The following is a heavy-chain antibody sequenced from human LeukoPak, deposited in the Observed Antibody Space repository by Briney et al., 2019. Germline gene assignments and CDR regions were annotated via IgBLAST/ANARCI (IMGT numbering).Heavy chain of an antibody. Sequence: GGSLRLSCAASGFTFSNYGMSWVRQAPGKGLEWVSAISGSGGGTYYADSVKGRFTISRDNSKNTLYLQMNSLRAEDTAVYYCAKKRWLHSPFDYWGQGTLVTVSS. D-gene: IGHD5-24*01. CDR3: AKKRWLHSPFDY. J-gene: IGHJ4*02. CDR1: GFTFSNYG. CDR2: ISGSGGGT. V-gene: IGHV3-23*01.